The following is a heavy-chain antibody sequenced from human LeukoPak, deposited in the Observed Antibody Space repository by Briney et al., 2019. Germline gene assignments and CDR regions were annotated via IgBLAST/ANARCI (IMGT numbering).Heavy chain of an antibody. J-gene: IGHJ4*02. CDR1: GFTFSSYA. Sequence: GGSLRLSCAASGFTFSSYAMHWVRQVPGKGLVWVSRINEDGSSTSYADSVKGRFTISRGNAKNTLYLQMNSLRAEDTAVYYCTKDLTGKYDYWGQGTLVTVSS. D-gene: IGHD1-20*01. CDR3: TKDLTGKYDY. V-gene: IGHV3-74*01. CDR2: INEDGSST.